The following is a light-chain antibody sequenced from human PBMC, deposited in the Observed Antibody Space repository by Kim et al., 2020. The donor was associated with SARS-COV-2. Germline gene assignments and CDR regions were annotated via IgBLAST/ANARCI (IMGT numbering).Light chain of an antibody. Sequence: VSPEQTATITCSGDELGDKFACWYQQKPGQSPVLVIHQDDKRPSGIPERFSGSNSGNTATLTISGTQAVDEADYYCQAWDSSSTVVFGGGTKLTVL. CDR1: ELGDKF. J-gene: IGLJ2*01. V-gene: IGLV3-1*01. CDR3: QAWDSSSTVV. CDR2: QDD.